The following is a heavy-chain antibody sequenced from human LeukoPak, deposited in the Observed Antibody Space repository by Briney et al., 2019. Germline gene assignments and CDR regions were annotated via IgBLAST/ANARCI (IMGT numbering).Heavy chain of an antibody. V-gene: IGHV3-23*01. CDR1: GFTFSRSA. J-gene: IGHJ4*02. CDR3: VKGRISEDGLDF. Sequence: GGSLRLSCAASGFTFSRSAMTWVRQTPGKGLDWVSSISSSGNTYYADSVKGRFTISRDNSKNMLYLQMNSLKAEDTAVYYCVKGRISEDGLDFWGQGTLVAVSS. D-gene: IGHD6-13*01. CDR2: ISSSGNT.